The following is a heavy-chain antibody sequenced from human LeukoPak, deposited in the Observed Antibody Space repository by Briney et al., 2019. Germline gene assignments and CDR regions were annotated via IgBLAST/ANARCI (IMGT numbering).Heavy chain of an antibody. CDR2: IDWDDDK. CDR3: ARDYYDSSGYHFDY. Sequence: SGPALVKPTQTLTLTCTFSGFSLSTSGMCVSWIRQPPGKALEWLARIDWDDDKYYSTSLKTRLTISKDTSKNQVVLTMTNMDPVDTATYYCARDYYDSSGYHFDYWGQGTLVTVFS. CDR1: GFSLSTSGMC. D-gene: IGHD3-22*01. V-gene: IGHV2-70*11. J-gene: IGHJ4*02.